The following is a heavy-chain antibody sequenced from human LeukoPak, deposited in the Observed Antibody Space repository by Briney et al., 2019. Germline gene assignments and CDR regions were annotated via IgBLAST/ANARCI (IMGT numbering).Heavy chain of an antibody. CDR1: GYTFTGHY. Sequence: APVKVSCKASGYTFTGHYMHWVRQAPGQGLEWMGWVNPNSGGTNYAQKFQGRVTMTTDTSTSTAYMELRSLRSDDTAVYYCARIDLLYCGGDCYTLDYWGQGTLVTVSS. J-gene: IGHJ4*02. CDR3: ARIDLLYCGGDCYTLDY. D-gene: IGHD2-21*01. CDR2: VNPNSGGT. V-gene: IGHV1-2*02.